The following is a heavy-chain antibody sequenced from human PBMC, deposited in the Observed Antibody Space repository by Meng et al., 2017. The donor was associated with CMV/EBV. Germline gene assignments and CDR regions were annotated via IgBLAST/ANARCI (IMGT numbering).Heavy chain of an antibody. D-gene: IGHD2-15*01. Sequence: VQVVGSGGGVVQPGGSLGLSCAASGFTFSSYAMHWVRQAPGQGLEWVAVISYDGSNKYYADSVKGRFTISRDNSKNTLYLQMNSLRAEDTAVYYCAGYSEPDYWGQGTLVTVSS. J-gene: IGHJ4*02. CDR1: GFTFSSYA. V-gene: IGHV3-30-3*01. CDR2: ISYDGSNK. CDR3: AGYSEPDY.